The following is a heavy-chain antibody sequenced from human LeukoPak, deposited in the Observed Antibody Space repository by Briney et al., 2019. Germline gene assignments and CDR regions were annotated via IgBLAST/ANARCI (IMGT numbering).Heavy chain of an antibody. J-gene: IGHJ5*02. Sequence: ASVKVSCKASGYTFTGYYVHWVRQAPGQGLEWMGWINAASGVANYAQKFQGRVTLTRDKSITTVYMELSSLRSDDTALYYCARDWDPITGTTRWFDPWGQGTLVTVSS. V-gene: IGHV1-2*02. D-gene: IGHD1-7*01. CDR3: ARDWDPITGTTRWFDP. CDR2: INAASGVA. CDR1: GYTFTGYY.